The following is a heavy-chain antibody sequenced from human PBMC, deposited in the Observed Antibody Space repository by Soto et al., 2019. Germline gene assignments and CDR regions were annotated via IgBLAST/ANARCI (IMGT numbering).Heavy chain of an antibody. J-gene: IGHJ3*02. CDR2: INPSGGST. Sequence: GASVKVSCKASGYTFTSYYMHWVRQAPGQGLEWMGIINPSGGSTSYAQKFQGRVTMTRDTSTSTVYMELSSLRSEDTAVYYCARDQCSGGSCFNAFDIWGQGTMVTVSS. V-gene: IGHV1-46*01. CDR1: GYTFTSYY. D-gene: IGHD2-15*01. CDR3: ARDQCSGGSCFNAFDI.